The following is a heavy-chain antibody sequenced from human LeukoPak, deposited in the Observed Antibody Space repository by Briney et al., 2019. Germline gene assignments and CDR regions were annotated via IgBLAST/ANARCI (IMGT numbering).Heavy chain of an antibody. Sequence: SETLSLTCAVYGGSFSGYYWSWIRQPPGKGLEWIGEINHSGSTNYNPSLKSRVTISVDTSKNQFSLQLNSVTPEDTAVYYCARGQDYYYYYMDVWGKGTTVTISS. CDR2: INHSGST. V-gene: IGHV4-34*01. J-gene: IGHJ6*03. CDR3: ARGQDYYYYYMDV. CDR1: GGSFSGYY.